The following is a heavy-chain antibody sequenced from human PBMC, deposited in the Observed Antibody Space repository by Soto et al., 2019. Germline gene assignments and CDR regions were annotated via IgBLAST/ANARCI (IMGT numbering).Heavy chain of an antibody. Sequence: QVQLVESGGGVVQPGRSLRLSCAASGFTFSSYGMHWVRQAPGKGLEWVAVISYDGSNKYYADSVKGRFTISRDNSKNTLYLQMNSLRAEDTAVYYCATISKAVAGDYWGQGTLVTVSS. CDR3: ATISKAVAGDY. CDR2: ISYDGSNK. CDR1: GFTFSSYG. D-gene: IGHD6-19*01. J-gene: IGHJ4*02. V-gene: IGHV3-30*03.